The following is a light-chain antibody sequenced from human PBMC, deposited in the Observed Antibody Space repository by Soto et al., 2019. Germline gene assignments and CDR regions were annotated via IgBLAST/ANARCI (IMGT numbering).Light chain of an antibody. CDR3: QVWDSGSDHAV. Sequence: SYELTQPPPVSVAPGQTATITCGGNNIGRKSVHWYQQQPGQARGLVVRDDSGRPSGIPERYSGSNSGNTATLNISRVEAGDEADYYCQVWDSGSDHAVFGGGTPLTVL. CDR1: NIGRKS. CDR2: DDS. J-gene: IGLJ2*01. V-gene: IGLV3-21*02.